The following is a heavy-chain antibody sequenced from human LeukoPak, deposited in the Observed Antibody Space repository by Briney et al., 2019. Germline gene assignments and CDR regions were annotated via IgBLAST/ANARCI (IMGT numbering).Heavy chain of an antibody. J-gene: IGHJ4*02. CDR3: AKQLGYCSDGSCYFPY. D-gene: IGHD2-15*01. Sequence: GESLRLSCAASEFTFSSSAMSWVRQAPGKGLEWVSAISNNGGYTYYADSVQGRFTISRDNSKSTLCLQMNSLRAEDTAVYYCAKQLGYCSDGSCYFPYWGQGTLVTVSS. CDR1: EFTFSSSA. V-gene: IGHV3-23*01. CDR2: ISNNGGYT.